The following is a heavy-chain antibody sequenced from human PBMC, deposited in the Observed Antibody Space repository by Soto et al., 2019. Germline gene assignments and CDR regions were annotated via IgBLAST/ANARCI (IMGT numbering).Heavy chain of an antibody. CDR3: ARLWFGESTWYYGMDV. Sequence: SVKVSCKASGGTFSSYAISWVRQAPGQGLEWMGGIIPIFGTANYAQKFQGRVTITADESTSTAYMELSSLRSEDTAVYYCARLWFGESTWYYGMDVWGQGTTVTVSS. J-gene: IGHJ6*02. CDR1: GGTFSSYA. V-gene: IGHV1-69*13. D-gene: IGHD3-10*01. CDR2: IIPIFGTA.